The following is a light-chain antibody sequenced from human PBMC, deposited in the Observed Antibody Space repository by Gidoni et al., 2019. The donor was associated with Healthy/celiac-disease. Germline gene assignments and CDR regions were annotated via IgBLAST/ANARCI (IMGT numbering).Light chain of an antibody. CDR3: QQRSNWPPIT. V-gene: IGKV3-11*01. CDR2: DAS. J-gene: IGKJ5*01. CDR1: QIVSSY. Sequence: EIVLTHPPATLSLSPGERATPSCRASQIVSSYLAWYQQKPGQAPRLLIDDASNRATGIAARFSGSGSGTDFALTISSLEPEDFAVYYYQQRSNWPPITFGQGTQLEIK.